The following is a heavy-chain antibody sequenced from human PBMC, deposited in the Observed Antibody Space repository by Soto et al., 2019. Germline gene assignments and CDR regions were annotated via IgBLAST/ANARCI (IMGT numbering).Heavy chain of an antibody. Sequence: SETLSLTCFVSGYSITAGGYYWSWIRHHPGKGLEWIGSFYSSGSIIYNPSLRSRVSISGDTSSNQFSTSLTSVTAADTARYYCARMYSSGSGWFHPWGQGTLVTVSS. D-gene: IGHD6-19*01. CDR3: ARMYSSGSGWFHP. V-gene: IGHV4-31*03. J-gene: IGHJ5*02. CDR2: FYSSGSI. CDR1: GYSITAGGYY.